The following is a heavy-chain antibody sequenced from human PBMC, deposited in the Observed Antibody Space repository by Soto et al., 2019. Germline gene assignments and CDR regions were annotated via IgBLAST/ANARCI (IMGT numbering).Heavy chain of an antibody. Sequence: GGSLRLSCAASGLTFSDYYMSWIRQAPGKGLEWVSYISSSSSYTNYADSVKGRFTISRDNAKNSLYLQMNSLRAEDTAVYYCARESSGYARLMDVWGQGTTVTVSS. V-gene: IGHV3-11*06. CDR1: GLTFSDYY. D-gene: IGHD3-3*01. J-gene: IGHJ6*02. CDR2: ISSSSSYT. CDR3: ARESSGYARLMDV.